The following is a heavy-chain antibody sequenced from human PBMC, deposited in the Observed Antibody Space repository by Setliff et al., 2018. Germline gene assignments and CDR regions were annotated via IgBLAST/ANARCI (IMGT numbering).Heavy chain of an antibody. D-gene: IGHD6-25*01. CDR2: ISSIGRLI. CDR3: ARSPANGGHDAFDV. CDR1: GFNFSNYE. V-gene: IGHV3-48*03. Sequence: PGGSLRLSCSGSGFNFSNYEINWVRQAPGKGLEWISYISSIGRLIHYADSVKGRFTVFRDNAKNSLYLQMNSLGAEDTAVYFCARSPANGGHDAFDVWGQGTMVTVSS. J-gene: IGHJ3*01.